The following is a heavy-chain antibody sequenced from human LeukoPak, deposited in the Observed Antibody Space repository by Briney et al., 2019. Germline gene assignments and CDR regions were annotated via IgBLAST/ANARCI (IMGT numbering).Heavy chain of an antibody. CDR3: ARTMWGFDY. CDR2: ISSSGSII. D-gene: IGHD7-27*01. Sequence: GGSLRLSCAASGFTFSSYEMNWVRQAPGKGLEWVSYISSSGSIIYYADSVKGRFTISRDNAKRSLFLQMNSLRVEDTAVYYCARTMWGFDYWGQGTLVTVSS. V-gene: IGHV3-48*03. J-gene: IGHJ4*02. CDR1: GFTFSSYE.